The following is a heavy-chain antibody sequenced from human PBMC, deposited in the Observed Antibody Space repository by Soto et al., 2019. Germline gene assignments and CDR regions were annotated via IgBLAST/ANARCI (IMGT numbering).Heavy chain of an antibody. CDR3: ARVGGTSSSGWSLNMDV. CDR2: INTDGSST. V-gene: IGHV3-74*01. Sequence: GGSLRLSCAASGFTFSSYWMHWVRQAPGKGLVWVSRINTDGSSTSYADSVKGRFTISRDNAKNTLYLQMNSLRAEDTAVYYCARVGGTSSSGWSLNMDVWGQGTMVTVSS. CDR1: GFTFSSYW. D-gene: IGHD6-19*01. J-gene: IGHJ6*02.